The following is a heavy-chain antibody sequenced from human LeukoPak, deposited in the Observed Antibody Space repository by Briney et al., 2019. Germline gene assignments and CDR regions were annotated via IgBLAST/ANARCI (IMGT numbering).Heavy chain of an antibody. CDR1: GYIFATYW. CDR3: ARGSIPLDH. V-gene: IGHV5-51*01. D-gene: IGHD2-21*01. Sequence: GESLKISCGNSGYIFATYWIGWVPQMPGKGLEWMGIIYPSDSDTRYSPSLQGQVTISADKSITTAYLQWGSLKASDTAMYYCARGSIPLDHWGQGTLVTVSS. J-gene: IGHJ4*02. CDR2: IYPSDSDT.